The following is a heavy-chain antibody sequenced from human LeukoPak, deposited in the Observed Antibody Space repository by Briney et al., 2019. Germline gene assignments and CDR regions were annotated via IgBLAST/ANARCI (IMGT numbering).Heavy chain of an antibody. CDR3: ARDSSTVTTGEGYFDY. J-gene: IGHJ4*02. CDR2: IIPIFGTA. CDR1: GYTLTELS. V-gene: IGHV1-69*13. Sequence: ASVKVSCKVSGYTLTELSMHWVRQAPGQGLEWMGGIIPIFGTANYAQKFQGRVTITADESTSTAYMELSSLRSEDTAVYYCARDSSTVTTGEGYFDYWGQGTLVTVSS. D-gene: IGHD4-17*01.